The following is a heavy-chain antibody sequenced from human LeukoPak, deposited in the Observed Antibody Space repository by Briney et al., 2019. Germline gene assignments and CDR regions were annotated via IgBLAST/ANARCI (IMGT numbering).Heavy chain of an antibody. CDR2: ISSSSSYI. Sequence: GGSLRLSCAASGFTFSSYSMNWVRQAPGKGLEWVSSISSSSSYIYYADSVKGRFTISRDNAKNSLYLQMNSLRAEDTAVYYCARVGIRLGYYYDSSGYSGAFDIWGQGTMVTVSS. CDR3: ARVGIRLGYYYDSSGYSGAFDI. CDR1: GFTFSSYS. J-gene: IGHJ3*02. V-gene: IGHV3-21*01. D-gene: IGHD3-22*01.